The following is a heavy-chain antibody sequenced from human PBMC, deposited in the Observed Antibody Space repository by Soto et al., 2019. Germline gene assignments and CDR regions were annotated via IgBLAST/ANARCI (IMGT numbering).Heavy chain of an antibody. J-gene: IGHJ4*02. CDR3: AKRSGAGGNFDY. CDR1: VFTFSTYA. CDR2: VSSGGGT. Sequence: PGGSLRLSCAASVFTFSTYAMGWVRQAPGKGLEWVSVVSSGGGTHYADSVKGRFTVSRDNSKNTLSLQMNSLRADDTAVYYCAKRSGAGGNFDYWGQRALVTVSS. D-gene: IGHD2-15*01. V-gene: IGHV3-23*01.